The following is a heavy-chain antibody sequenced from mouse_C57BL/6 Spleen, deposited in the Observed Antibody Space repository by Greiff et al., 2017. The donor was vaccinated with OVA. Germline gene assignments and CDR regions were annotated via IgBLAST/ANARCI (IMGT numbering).Heavy chain of an antibody. Sequence: EVKLQESGGGLVQPGGSLSLSCAASGFTFTDYYMSWVRQPPGKALEWLGFIRNKANGYTTEYSASVKGRFTISRDNSQSILYLQMNALRAEDSATYYCARYKPYYAMDYWGQGTSVTVSS. CDR3: ARYKPYYAMDY. V-gene: IGHV7-3*01. J-gene: IGHJ4*01. CDR2: IRNKANGYTT. CDR1: GFTFTDYY.